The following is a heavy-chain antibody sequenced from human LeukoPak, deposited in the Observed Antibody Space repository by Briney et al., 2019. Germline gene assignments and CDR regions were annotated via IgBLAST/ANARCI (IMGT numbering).Heavy chain of an antibody. V-gene: IGHV3-33*01. CDR2: IWFDGSNK. D-gene: IGHD3-10*02. CDR3: ARGLITVSGLRGDAFDI. Sequence: GGSLRLSCAASGFTFSGYGMHWVRQAPGKGLEWVAVIWFDGSNKYYGDSVKGRFTISRDNAKNSLILQMNNLRAEDTAMYYCARGLITVSGLRGDAFDIWGQGTMVTVSS. J-gene: IGHJ3*02. CDR1: GFTFSGYG.